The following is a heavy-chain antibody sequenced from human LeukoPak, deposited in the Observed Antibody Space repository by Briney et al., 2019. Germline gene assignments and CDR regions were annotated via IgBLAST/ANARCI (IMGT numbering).Heavy chain of an antibody. CDR3: AREAAGSGWANYYYYYGMDV. CDR2: ISAYNGNT. Sequence: GASVKVSCKASGGTFSSYAISWVRQAPGQGLEWMGWISAYNGNTNYAQKLQGRVTMTTDTSTSTAYMELRSLRSDDTAVYYCAREAAGSGWANYYYYYGMDVWGQGTTVTVSS. D-gene: IGHD6-19*01. CDR1: GGTFSSYA. V-gene: IGHV1-18*01. J-gene: IGHJ6*02.